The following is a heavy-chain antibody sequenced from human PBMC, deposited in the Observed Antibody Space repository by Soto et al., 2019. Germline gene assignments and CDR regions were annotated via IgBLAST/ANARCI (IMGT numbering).Heavy chain of an antibody. J-gene: IGHJ4*02. CDR3: AKDVWYCSGGSCDSTFDY. V-gene: IGHV3-30*18. CDR2: ISYDGSNK. Sequence: QVQLVESGGGVVQPGRSLRLSCAASGFTFSSYGMHWVRQAPGKGLEWVAVISYDGSNKYYADSVKGRFTISRDNSKNTLYLQMNSLRAEETAVYYCAKDVWYCSGGSCDSTFDYWGQGTLVTVSS. CDR1: GFTFSSYG. D-gene: IGHD2-15*01.